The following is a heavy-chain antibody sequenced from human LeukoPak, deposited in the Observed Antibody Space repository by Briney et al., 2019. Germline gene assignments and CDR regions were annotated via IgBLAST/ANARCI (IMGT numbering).Heavy chain of an antibody. J-gene: IGHJ6*03. CDR2: SNDSGGT. D-gene: IGHD1-26*01. CDR1: GGTFSGYY. V-gene: IGHV4-34*01. CDR3: ARLSVIVGAALEYYYYYMDV. Sequence: SETLSLTCAVYGGTFSGYYWSWIRQPPGKRLEWVGESNDSGGTDYNPSLKSRVTISADKSKNQVSLKLTSVTAADTAVYYCARLSVIVGAALEYYYYYMDVWGQGTTVTVSS.